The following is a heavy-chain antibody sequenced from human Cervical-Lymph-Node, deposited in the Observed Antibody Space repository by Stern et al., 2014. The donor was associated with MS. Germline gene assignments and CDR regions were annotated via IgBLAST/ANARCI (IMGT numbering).Heavy chain of an antibody. V-gene: IGHV1-46*01. CDR3: ASGTGSKRPTGKY. CDR2: INPSGDSA. J-gene: IGHJ4*02. CDR1: GYTFTSHY. Sequence: QVQLVQSGAEVKKPGASVKVSCKASGYTFTSHYMHWVRQAPGQGLEWVGIINPSGDSASYAQKFQGRVTMTRDTSTSTVYMELSSLRSEDTAVYYCASGTGSKRPTGKYWGQGTLVTVSS. D-gene: IGHD3/OR15-3a*01.